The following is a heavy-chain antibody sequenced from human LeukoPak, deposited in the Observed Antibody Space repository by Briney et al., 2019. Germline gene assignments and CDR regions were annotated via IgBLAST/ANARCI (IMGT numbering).Heavy chain of an antibody. D-gene: IGHD1-26*01. J-gene: IGHJ4*02. V-gene: IGHV4-4*02. CDR1: GGSITTTNW. CDR3: TRESGAFSPFGF. CDR2: VHLSGAT. Sequence: SGTLSLPCAVSGGSITTTNWWSWVRQPPGKGLEWIGEVHLSGATNYNPSLESRVSMSIDKSKNHLSLEVTSVTAADTAIYYCTRESGAFSPFGFWGQGTLLTVSS.